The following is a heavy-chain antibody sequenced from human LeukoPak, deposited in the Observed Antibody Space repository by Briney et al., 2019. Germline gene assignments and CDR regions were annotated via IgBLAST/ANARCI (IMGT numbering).Heavy chain of an antibody. D-gene: IGHD3-22*01. CDR3: ARDLDYYDSSGYGY. V-gene: IGHV3-21*01. CDR1: GFTFSSYT. Sequence: GGSLRLSCAASGFTFSSYTLNWVRQAPGMGLEWVSSISSDNSYIYYKDSLKGRLTISRDNAKNSLYLQMNSLRAEDTAVYYCARDLDYYDSSGYGYWSQGTLVTVSS. J-gene: IGHJ4*02. CDR2: ISSDNSYI.